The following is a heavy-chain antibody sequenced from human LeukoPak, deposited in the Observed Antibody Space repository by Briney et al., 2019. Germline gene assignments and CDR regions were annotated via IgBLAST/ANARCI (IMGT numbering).Heavy chain of an antibody. J-gene: IGHJ4*02. V-gene: IGHV4-39*07. Sequence: SETLSLTCTVSGGSISSSSYYWGWIRQPPGKGLEWIGSIYYSGSTYYNPSLKSRVTISVDTSKNQFYLKLNSVTAADTAVYYCARVYYYDSSGPFDYWGQGTLVTVSS. CDR1: GGSISSSSYY. CDR3: ARVYYYDSSGPFDY. CDR2: IYYSGST. D-gene: IGHD3-22*01.